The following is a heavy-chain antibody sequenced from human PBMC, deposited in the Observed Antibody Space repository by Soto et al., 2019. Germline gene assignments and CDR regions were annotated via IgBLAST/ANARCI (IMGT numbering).Heavy chain of an antibody. CDR3: ARGGGATRGHYMDV. Sequence: NPSETLSLTCAVYGGSFSGYYWSWIRQPPGKGLEWIGEINHSGSTNYNPSLKSRVTISVDTSKNQFSLKLSSVTAADTAVYYCARGGGATRGHYMDVWGQGTTVTVSS. D-gene: IGHD1-26*01. J-gene: IGHJ6*02. CDR1: GGSFSGYY. V-gene: IGHV4-34*01. CDR2: INHSGST.